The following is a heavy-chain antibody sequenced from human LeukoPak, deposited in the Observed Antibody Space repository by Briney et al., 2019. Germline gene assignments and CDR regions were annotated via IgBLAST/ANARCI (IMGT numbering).Heavy chain of an antibody. CDR3: ARNQAPWIQLWLPWFDP. J-gene: IGHJ5*02. CDR2: IYYSGST. D-gene: IGHD5-18*01. CDR1: GGSISSHY. Sequence: SETLSLTCTVSGGSISSHYWSWIRQPPGKGLEWSGYIYYSGSTNYNPSLKGRVTISVDTSKNQFSLKLSSVTAADTAVYYCARNQAPWIQLWLPWFDPWGQGTLVTVSS. V-gene: IGHV4-59*11.